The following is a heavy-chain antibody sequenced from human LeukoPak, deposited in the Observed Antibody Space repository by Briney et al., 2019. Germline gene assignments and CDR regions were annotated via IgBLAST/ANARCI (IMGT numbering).Heavy chain of an antibody. Sequence: SETLSLTCAVYGGSFRGYYWSWIRQPPGKGLEWIGEINHSGSTNYNPSLKSRVTISVDTSKNQFSLKLSSVTAADTAVYYCARGFRYARYFDYWGQGTLVTVSS. CDR1: GGSFRGYY. V-gene: IGHV4-34*01. D-gene: IGHD5-18*01. J-gene: IGHJ4*02. CDR2: INHSGST. CDR3: ARGFRYARYFDY.